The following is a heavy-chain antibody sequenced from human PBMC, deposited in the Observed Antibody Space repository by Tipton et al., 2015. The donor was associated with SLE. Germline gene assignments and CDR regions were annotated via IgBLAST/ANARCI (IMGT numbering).Heavy chain of an antibody. CDR2: IYYSGST. V-gene: IGHV4-59*01. Sequence: TLSLTCTVSGGSISSYYWSWIRQPPGKGLEWIGYIYYSGSTNYNPPLKSRVTISVDTSKNQFSLKLSSVTAADTAVYYCAGGMPSGSYNYWGQGTLVTVSS. D-gene: IGHD1-26*01. CDR1: GGSISSYY. J-gene: IGHJ4*02. CDR3: AGGMPSGSYNY.